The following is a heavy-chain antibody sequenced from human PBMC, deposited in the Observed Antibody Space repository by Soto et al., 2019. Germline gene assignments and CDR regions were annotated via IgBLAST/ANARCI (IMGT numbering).Heavy chain of an antibody. J-gene: IGHJ6*02. CDR1: GFTFSTYI. CDR2: ISSRSDI. Sequence: GGALRLSCVGSGFTFSTYIINWVRQSPGKGLEWVSSISSRSDIYYADSVKGRFTISRDNAKNSVSLQMNSLRAEDTAVYYCAREYTAWPLAYGLDVWGQGTTVTVSS. D-gene: IGHD2-2*02. V-gene: IGHV3-21*01. CDR3: AREYTAWPLAYGLDV.